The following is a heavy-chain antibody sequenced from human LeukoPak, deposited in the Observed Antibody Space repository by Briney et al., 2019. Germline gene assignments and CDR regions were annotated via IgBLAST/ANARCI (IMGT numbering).Heavy chain of an antibody. J-gene: IGHJ4*02. Sequence: GGSLRLSFSASGISFSIYAVNWVRQAPGKGLEWLSYISAGGGTIYYADSVKGRLTVSRDNAQNSLYLQMNSLRDEDTAVYYCENGSYFDYWGQRTLVTVSS. V-gene: IGHV3-48*02. CDR3: ENGSYFDY. CDR1: GISFSIYA. CDR2: ISAGGGTI.